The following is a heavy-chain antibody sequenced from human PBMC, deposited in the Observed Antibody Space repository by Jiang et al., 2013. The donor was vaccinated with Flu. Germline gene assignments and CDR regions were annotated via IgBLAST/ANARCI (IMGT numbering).Heavy chain of an antibody. J-gene: IGHJ2*01. CDR2: INTNTGNP. V-gene: IGHV7-4-1*02. CDR3: ARERKQQLVRPLWYFDL. CDR1: GYTFTSYA. Sequence: QSGSELKKPGASVKVSCKASGYTFTSYAMNWVRQAPGQGLEWMGWINTNTGNPTYAQGFTGRFVFSLDTSVSTAYLQISSLKAEDTAVYYCARERKQQLVRPLWYFDLWGLAPWSLSPQ. D-gene: IGHD6-13*01.